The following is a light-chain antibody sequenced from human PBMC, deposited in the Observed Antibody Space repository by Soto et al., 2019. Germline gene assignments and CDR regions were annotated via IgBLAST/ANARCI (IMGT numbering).Light chain of an antibody. CDR3: QQYNSYSGT. J-gene: IGKJ2*01. CDR1: QSISSW. CDR2: DAS. V-gene: IGKV1-5*01. Sequence: DIQMTQSPSTLSASVGDRVTITCRASQSISSWLAWYQQKPGKAPKLLIYDASSLDSGVPSRFSGSGSGTEFTLTISSLQPDDFATYYCQQYNSYSGTFGQGTKLEIK.